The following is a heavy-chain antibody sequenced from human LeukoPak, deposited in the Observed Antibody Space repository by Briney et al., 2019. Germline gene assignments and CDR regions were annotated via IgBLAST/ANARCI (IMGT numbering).Heavy chain of an antibody. Sequence: GGSLRLSCAASGFTFSSYSMNWVRQAPGKGLEWVSYISSSSSTIYYADSVKGRFTISRDNAKNSLYLQMNSLRAEDTAVYYCARGQQLVPDYWGQGTLVTVSS. CDR2: ISSSSSTI. V-gene: IGHV3-48*01. CDR3: ARGQQLVPDY. D-gene: IGHD6-13*01. J-gene: IGHJ4*02. CDR1: GFTFSSYS.